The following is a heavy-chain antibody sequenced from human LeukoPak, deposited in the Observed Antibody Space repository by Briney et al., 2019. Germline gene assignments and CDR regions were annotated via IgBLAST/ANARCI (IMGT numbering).Heavy chain of an antibody. J-gene: IGHJ4*02. CDR3: AKGKNTGSYLSHVDY. CDR1: GFTFDDYA. D-gene: IGHD3-10*01. Sequence: PGGSLRLSCAASGFTFDDYAMHWVRQAPGKGLEWVSLITWDGGSTYYADSVKGRFTISRDNSKNSLYLQMNSLRTEDPALYYCAKGKNTGSYLSHVDYWGQGTLVTVSS. V-gene: IGHV3-43*01. CDR2: ITWDGGST.